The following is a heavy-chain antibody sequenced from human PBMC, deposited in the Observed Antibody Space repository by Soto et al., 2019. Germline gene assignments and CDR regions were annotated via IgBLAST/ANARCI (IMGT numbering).Heavy chain of an antibody. CDR3: ASRPTSRHALDI. J-gene: IGHJ3*02. Sequence: SETLSLTCTVSGGSISSGGYYWIWIRQHPGKGLVWIGYIYYSGSTYYNPSLKSRVPISVDTSKNQFSLKLSSVTAADSAVCHCASRPTSRHALDIWGKGSRVTV. V-gene: IGHV4-31*02. D-gene: IGHD1-26*01. CDR1: GGSISSGGYY. CDR2: IYYSGST.